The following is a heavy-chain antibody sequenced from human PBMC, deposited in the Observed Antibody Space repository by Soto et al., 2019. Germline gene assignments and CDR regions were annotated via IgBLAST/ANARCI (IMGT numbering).Heavy chain of an antibody. CDR3: ARHTPAISISDH. J-gene: IGHJ4*02. CDR2: IYYSGST. V-gene: IGHV4-39*01. D-gene: IGHD2-15*01. CDR1: GGSISSSSYY. Sequence: PSETLSLTCTVSGGSISSSSYYWGWIRQPPGKGLEWIGSIYYSGSTYYNQSLKRRVTISVDTSKNQLSIKMSSVTAADTAVYYCARHTPAISISDHWGQGTLVT.